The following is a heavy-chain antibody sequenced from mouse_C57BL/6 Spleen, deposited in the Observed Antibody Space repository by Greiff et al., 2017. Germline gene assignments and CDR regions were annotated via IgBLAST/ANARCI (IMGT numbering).Heavy chain of an antibody. V-gene: IGHV7-3*01. Sequence: EVMLVESGGGLVQPGGSLSLSCAASGFTFTDYYMSWVRQPPGTALEWLGFIRNKANGYTTEYSASVQVRFTISRDNSQSILYLQMNALRAEDSATYYCARSNGGDYWGQGTTLTVSS. CDR1: GFTFTDYY. J-gene: IGHJ2*01. CDR2: IRNKANGYTT. CDR3: ARSNGGDY.